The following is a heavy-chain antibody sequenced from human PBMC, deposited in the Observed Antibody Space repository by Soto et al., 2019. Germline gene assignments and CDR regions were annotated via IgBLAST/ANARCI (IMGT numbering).Heavy chain of an antibody. CDR3: ARAYGGRFDY. Sequence: PGESLKISCKGSGYTFTTNWIGWVRQMPGKGLEWMGIIYPSDSDTGYSPSFQGQVTISADKSISTAYLQWSSLKASDTAMYYCARAYGGRFDYWGQGTLVTVSS. J-gene: IGHJ4*02. CDR1: GYTFTTNW. D-gene: IGHD2-15*01. CDR2: IYPSDSDT. V-gene: IGHV5-51*01.